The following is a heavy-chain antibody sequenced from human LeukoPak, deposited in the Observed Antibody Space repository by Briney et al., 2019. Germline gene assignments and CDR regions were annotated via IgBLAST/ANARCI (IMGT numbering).Heavy chain of an antibody. CDR2: IYYSGST. Sequence: SETLSLTCTVSGVSLSSYYWSWIRQPPGKGLEWVGYIYYSGSTNYNPSLKSRVTMSLDTSKNQFSLKLNSVTAADTAVYYCTRGVPEDIPGYWGQGTLVTVSS. CDR1: GVSLSSYY. D-gene: IGHD2-21*01. V-gene: IGHV4-59*01. CDR3: TRGVPEDIPGY. J-gene: IGHJ4*02.